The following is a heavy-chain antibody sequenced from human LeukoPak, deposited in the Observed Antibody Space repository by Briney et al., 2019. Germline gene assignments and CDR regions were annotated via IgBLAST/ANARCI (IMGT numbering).Heavy chain of an antibody. Sequence: ASVKVSCKASGYTFTSYGISWVRQAPGQGLEWMGWISAYNGNTNYAQKLQGRVTMTTDTSTSTAYMELRSLRSDDTALYYCARDNPPPAAARWFDPWGQGTLVTVSS. V-gene: IGHV1-18*01. CDR1: GYTFTSYG. D-gene: IGHD6-13*01. J-gene: IGHJ5*02. CDR2: ISAYNGNT. CDR3: ARDNPPPAAARWFDP.